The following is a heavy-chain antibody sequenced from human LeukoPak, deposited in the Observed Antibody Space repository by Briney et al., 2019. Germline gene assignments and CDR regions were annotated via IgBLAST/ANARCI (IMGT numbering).Heavy chain of an antibody. D-gene: IGHD4-17*01. CDR3: ARDPWTNYGDYVRFDY. CDR2: ISSSSTYI. CDR1: GFTFSYYN. Sequence: RGSLRLSCAASGFTFSYYNMNWVRQAPGKGLEWVSSISSSSTYIYYADSVKGRFTISRDNAKNSLYLEMNSLRAEDTAVYYCARDPWTNYGDYVRFDYWGQGTLVTVSS. V-gene: IGHV3-21*01. J-gene: IGHJ4*02.